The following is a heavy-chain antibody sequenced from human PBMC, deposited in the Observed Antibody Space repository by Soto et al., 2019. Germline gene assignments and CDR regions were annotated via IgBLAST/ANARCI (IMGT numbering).Heavy chain of an antibody. Sequence: QIQLVQSGTEVRKPGASAKVSCKASGYTFTNNDVCWVRQTPGQGLEWMGWISPYSGKTNYARKFQGRVTMTTDTSTSTAYMEVRSLTSDDTAVYYCAREGPLLLPDHWGQGTLVTVSS. D-gene: IGHD3-22*01. CDR1: GYTFTNND. CDR2: ISPYSGKT. CDR3: AREGPLLLPDH. J-gene: IGHJ5*02. V-gene: IGHV1-18*01.